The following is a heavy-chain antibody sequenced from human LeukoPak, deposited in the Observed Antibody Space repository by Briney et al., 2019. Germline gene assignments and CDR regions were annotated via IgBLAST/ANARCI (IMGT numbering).Heavy chain of an antibody. J-gene: IGHJ4*02. D-gene: IGHD1-1*01. CDR3: ARGSANWNDAPLDY. CDR1: GYSISSGYY. V-gene: IGHV4-38-2*02. Sequence: SETLSLTCTVSGYSISSGYYWGWIRQPPGQGLEWIGSIYHSGSTYYNPSLKSRVTISVDTSKNQFSLKLSSVTAADTAVYYCARGSANWNDAPLDYWGQGTLVTVSS. CDR2: IYHSGST.